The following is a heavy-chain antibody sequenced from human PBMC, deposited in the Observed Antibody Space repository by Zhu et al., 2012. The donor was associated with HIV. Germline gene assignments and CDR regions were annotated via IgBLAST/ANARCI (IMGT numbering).Heavy chain of an antibody. CDR3: ARGGHYDSSDYEAFDL. CDR1: GASVSSDSYF. Sequence: QVQLQESGPGLVKPSGTLSLTCGVSGASVSSDSYFWSWIRQSPGKGLEWIGYIYYNGGTNNNPSLRSRVTISVDTSNNQFSLKLSSVTAADTALYYCARGGHYDSSDYEAFDLWGQGTMVTVSS. CDR2: IYYNGGT. D-gene: IGHD3-22*01. J-gene: IGHJ3*01. V-gene: IGHV4-61*01.